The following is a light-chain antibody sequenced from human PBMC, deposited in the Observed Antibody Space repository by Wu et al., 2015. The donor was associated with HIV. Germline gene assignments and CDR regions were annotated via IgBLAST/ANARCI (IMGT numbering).Light chain of an antibody. CDR2: VAS. CDR3: QKYNSAPLT. CDR1: QGVSDY. V-gene: IGKV1-27*01. Sequence: DIQMTQSPSSLSASVGDRVTITCRASQGVSDYLAWYQQKPGKVPKLLIYVASTLQSGVPSRFSGAGSGTHFTLTISSLQPEDVATYYCQKYNSAPLTFGPGPKWISN. J-gene: IGKJ3*01.